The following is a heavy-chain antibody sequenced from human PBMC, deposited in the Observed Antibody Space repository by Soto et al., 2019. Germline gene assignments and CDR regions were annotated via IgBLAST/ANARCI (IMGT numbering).Heavy chain of an antibody. CDR3: TTVIPKVKWELGL. J-gene: IGHJ4*02. D-gene: IGHD1-26*01. Sequence: VGSLRLSCVASWFTFSNAWMTWVRQAPGKGLEWVGRIKSKTDGGARDYAGPVKGRFTISRDDPKNTLYLQMKSLKTEDTAVYYCTTVIPKVKWELGLWGQGTLVTVSS. CDR1: WFTFSNAW. V-gene: IGHV3-15*05. CDR2: IKSKTDGGAR.